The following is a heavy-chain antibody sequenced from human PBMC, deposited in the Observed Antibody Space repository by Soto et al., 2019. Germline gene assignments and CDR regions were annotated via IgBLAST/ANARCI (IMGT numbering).Heavy chain of an antibody. CDR2: ISAYNGNT. D-gene: IGHD3-10*01. J-gene: IGHJ4*02. Sequence: ASVKVSCKASGYTFTSYGISWVRQAPGQGLEWMGWISAYNGNTNYAQKLQGRVTMTTDTSTSTAYMELRSLRSDDTAVYYCASITMVRGVMDYFDYWGQGTLVTVSS. CDR3: ASITMVRGVMDYFDY. V-gene: IGHV1-18*01. CDR1: GYTFTSYG.